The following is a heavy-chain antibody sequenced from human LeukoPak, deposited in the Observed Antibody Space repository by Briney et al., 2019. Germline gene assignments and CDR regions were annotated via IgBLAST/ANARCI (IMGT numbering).Heavy chain of an antibody. CDR2: ISGSGGST. V-gene: IGHV3-23*01. CDR1: GFTFSSYA. J-gene: IGHJ4*02. CDR3: AKRHGSGWYVDYFDY. D-gene: IGHD6-13*01. Sequence: PGGSLRLSCAASGFTFSSYAMSWVRQAPGKGLEWVSAISGSGGSTYYADSVKGRFTISRDNSKNTLYLQMNSLRAEDTAVYYCAKRHGSGWYVDYFDYWGQGTLVTVSS.